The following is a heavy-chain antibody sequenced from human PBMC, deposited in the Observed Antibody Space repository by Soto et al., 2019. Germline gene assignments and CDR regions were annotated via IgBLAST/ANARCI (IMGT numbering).Heavy chain of an antibody. Sequence: AETLSLTCTVSGGSISSSSYYWGWIRQPPGKGLGWIGSIYYRGSTYYNPSLRSRVTISVDTSKNQFSLKLTSVTAADTAVYYCASPHGALLTGYYFSFDPWGQGTLVTVSS. CDR3: ASPHGALLTGYYFSFDP. J-gene: IGHJ5*02. V-gene: IGHV4-39*01. CDR1: GGSISSSSYY. D-gene: IGHD3-9*01. CDR2: IYYRGST.